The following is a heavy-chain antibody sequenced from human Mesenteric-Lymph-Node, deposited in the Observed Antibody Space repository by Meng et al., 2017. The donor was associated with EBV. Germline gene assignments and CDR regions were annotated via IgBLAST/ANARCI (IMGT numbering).Heavy chain of an antibody. D-gene: IGHD3-10*01. CDR3: ARVHWLPTQGLLYVP. Sequence: PGLVTPSENLYLAFSVSGSSRRRGDVFLSRLRQPPGKGRLWSGYIRYSGSTKYNPSLEIRITIFVDTSKNQFSLKLGSVTAADTAMYYFARVHWLPTQGLLYVPWGQGTLVTVSS. CDR1: GSSRRRGDVF. CDR2: IRYSGST. J-gene: IGHJ5*02. V-gene: IGHV4-61*08.